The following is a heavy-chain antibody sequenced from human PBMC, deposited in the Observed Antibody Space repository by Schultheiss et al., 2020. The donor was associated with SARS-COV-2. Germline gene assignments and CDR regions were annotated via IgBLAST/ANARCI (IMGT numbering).Heavy chain of an antibody. CDR1: GFTFDDYA. CDR2: ISGSGGST. J-gene: IGHJ4*02. D-gene: IGHD3-10*01. Sequence: GGSLRLSCAASGFTFDDYAMHWVRQAPGKGLEWVSGISGSGGSTYYADSVKGRFTISRDNSKNTPYLQMNSLRAEDTAVYYCAKFPQLLWFGGAVDYWGQGTLVTVSS. V-gene: IGHV3-23*01. CDR3: AKFPQLLWFGGAVDY.